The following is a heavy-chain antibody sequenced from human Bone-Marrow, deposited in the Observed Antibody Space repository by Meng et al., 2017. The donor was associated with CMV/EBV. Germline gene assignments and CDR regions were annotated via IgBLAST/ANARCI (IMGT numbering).Heavy chain of an antibody. CDR3: ARGGKGGCSSTSCYYYYGMDV. CDR2: IRYDGSNK. D-gene: IGHD2-2*01. J-gene: IGHJ6*02. CDR1: GFTLSSYG. Sequence: GGSLRLSCKASGFTLSSYGMHWVRQAPGKGLEWVAFIRYDGSNKYYADSVKGRFTISRDNSKNTLYLQMNSPRAEDTAVYYCARGGKGGCSSTSCYYYYGMDVWGQGTTVTISS. V-gene: IGHV3-30*02.